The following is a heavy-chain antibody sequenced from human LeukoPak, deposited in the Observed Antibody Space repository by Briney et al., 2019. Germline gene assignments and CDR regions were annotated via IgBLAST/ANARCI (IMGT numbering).Heavy chain of an antibody. Sequence: SETLSLTCTVSGGSISSYYWSWIRQPLGKGLEWIGYVYTSGSTNYNPSLKSRVTISVDTSKNQFSLKLSSVTAADTAVYYCARHTRGKAYYYYYYMDVWGKGTTVTVSS. CDR1: GGSISSYY. V-gene: IGHV4-4*09. CDR2: VYTSGST. CDR3: ARHTRGKAYYYYYYMDV. D-gene: IGHD2-2*01. J-gene: IGHJ6*03.